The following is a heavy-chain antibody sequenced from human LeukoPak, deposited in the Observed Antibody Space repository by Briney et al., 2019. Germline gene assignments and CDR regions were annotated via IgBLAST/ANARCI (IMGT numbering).Heavy chain of an antibody. CDR2: ISAYNGNT. J-gene: IGHJ4*02. V-gene: IGHV1-18*01. Sequence: ASVKVSCKASGYTFTSYGISWVRQAPGQGLEWMGWISAYNGNTNYAQKLQGRVTMTTDTSTSTAYMELRSLRSDDTAVYYCARDAPRSGSPAFDYWGQGTLVTVSS. D-gene: IGHD1-26*01. CDR1: GYTFTSYG. CDR3: ARDAPRSGSPAFDY.